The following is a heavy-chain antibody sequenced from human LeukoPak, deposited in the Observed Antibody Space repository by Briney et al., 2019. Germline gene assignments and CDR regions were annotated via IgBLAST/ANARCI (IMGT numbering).Heavy chain of an antibody. J-gene: IGHJ4*02. CDR1: GFTFSSYW. CDR3: TRHHDYRYSD. V-gene: IGHV3-74*01. D-gene: IGHD3-16*02. CDR2: INGEGSTT. Sequence: GGSLRLSCAASGFTFSSYWMHWVRQAPGKGLVWVSYINGEGSTTSYADSVKGRFTISRDNAKNTVYLQMNSLRAEDTAVYHCTRHHDYRYSDWGQGTLVTVSS.